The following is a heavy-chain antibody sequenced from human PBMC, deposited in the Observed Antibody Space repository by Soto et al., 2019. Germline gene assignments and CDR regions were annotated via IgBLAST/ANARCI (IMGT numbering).Heavy chain of an antibody. Sequence: QVQLQESGPGLVKPSETLSLTCTVSGGSIRTYYWNWILQPPGKGLEWIGYMYYGGSTNYNPSLKSRVTVSGDTSKNDFSLKLTSVTAADTAVYYCARSTGYGDSYFDYWGRGTLVTVSS. J-gene: IGHJ4*02. D-gene: IGHD4-17*01. CDR1: GGSIRTYY. CDR2: MYYGGST. V-gene: IGHV4-59*01. CDR3: ARSTGYGDSYFDY.